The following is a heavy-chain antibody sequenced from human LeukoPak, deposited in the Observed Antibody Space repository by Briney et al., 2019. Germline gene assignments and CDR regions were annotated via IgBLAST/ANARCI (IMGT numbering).Heavy chain of an antibody. CDR2: ISSSGSSI. CDR3: ARDQCGGDCYKLNYYYYYGMDV. V-gene: IGHV3-48*03. Sequence: PGGSLRLSCAASGFTFSSYEMNWVRQAPGKGLEWVSYISSSGSSIYYADSVKGRFTLSRDNAKNSLYLQLNGLRAEDTAVYYCARDQCGGDCYKLNYYYYYGMDVWGQGTTVTVSS. CDR1: GFTFSSYE. D-gene: IGHD2-21*02. J-gene: IGHJ6*02.